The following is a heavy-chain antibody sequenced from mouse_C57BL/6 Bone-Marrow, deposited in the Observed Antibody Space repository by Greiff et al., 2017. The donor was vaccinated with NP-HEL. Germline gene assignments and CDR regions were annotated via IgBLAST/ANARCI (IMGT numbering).Heavy chain of an antibody. J-gene: IGHJ2*01. CDR2: ISSGGSYT. CDR3: ARGGGYDDFDY. CDR1: GFTFSSYG. V-gene: IGHV5-6*01. D-gene: IGHD2-2*01. Sequence: VQLKESGGDLVKPGGSLKLSCAASGFTFSSYGMSWVRQTPDKRLEWVATISSGGSYTYYPDSVTGRFTISRDNAKNTLYLQMSSLKSEDTAMYYCARGGGYDDFDYWGQGTTLTVSS.